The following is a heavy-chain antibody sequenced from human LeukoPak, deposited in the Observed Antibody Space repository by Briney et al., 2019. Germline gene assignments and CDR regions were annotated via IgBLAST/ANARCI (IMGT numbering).Heavy chain of an antibody. CDR2: INTHTGNP. CDR3: ARDLGAEAVSLDY. V-gene: IGHV7-4-1*02. J-gene: IGHJ4*02. D-gene: IGHD1-26*01. CDR1: GYTFTSYA. Sequence: ASVKVSCKASGYTFTSYAMNWVRQAPGQGLEWMGWINTHTGNPTYTQDFTGRFVFSLGTSVTTAYLQISGLKADDTAVYYCARDLGAEAVSLDYWGQGTLVTVSS.